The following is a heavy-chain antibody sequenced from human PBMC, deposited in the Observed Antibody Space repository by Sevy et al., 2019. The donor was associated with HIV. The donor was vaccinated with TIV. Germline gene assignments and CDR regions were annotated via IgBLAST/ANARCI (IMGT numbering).Heavy chain of an antibody. CDR2: TSYRSNWYN. D-gene: IGHD1-20*01. J-gene: IGHJ6*02. CDR3: ARDGLTYGGMDV. Sequence: SQTLSLTCAISGDSVSSNNAAWNWIRQSPSRGLEWLGRTSYRSNWYNEYAVSVKGRITINPDTSKNQLSLQLTSVTPADTAVYYCARDGLTYGGMDVWGQRTTVTVSS. CDR1: GDSVSSNNAA. V-gene: IGHV6-1*01.